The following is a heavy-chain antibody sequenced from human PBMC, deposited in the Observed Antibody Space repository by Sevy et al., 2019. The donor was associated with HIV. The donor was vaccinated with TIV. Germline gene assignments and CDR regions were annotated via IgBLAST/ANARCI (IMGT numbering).Heavy chain of an antibody. V-gene: IGHV6-1*01. J-gene: IGHJ4*02. CDR1: GDSVSSKGAA. CDR3: ARAVTTWDGQGSNYIDS. Sequence: SQTLSLTCGISGDSVSSKGAAWNWIRQSPSRGLEWLGRTYYRSKWFATYAVSVKSRLIINPDTSKNQFSLHLNSVTPEDAAVDYCARAVTTWDGQGSNYIDSWGQGTLVTVSS. D-gene: IGHD4-17*01. CDR2: TYYRSKWFA.